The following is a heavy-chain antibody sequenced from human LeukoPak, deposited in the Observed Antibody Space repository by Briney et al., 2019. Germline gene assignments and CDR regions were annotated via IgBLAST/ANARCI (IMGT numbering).Heavy chain of an antibody. Sequence: ASVKVSCKASGGTFSSYAISWVRQAPGQGLEWMGGIIPIFGTANYEQKFQGRVTITADESTSTAYMELSSLRSEDTAVYYCASWPFGGDEWFGPWGQGTLVTVSS. D-gene: IGHD2-21*02. CDR1: GGTFSSYA. V-gene: IGHV1-69*13. CDR2: IIPIFGTA. J-gene: IGHJ5*02. CDR3: ASWPFGGDEWFGP.